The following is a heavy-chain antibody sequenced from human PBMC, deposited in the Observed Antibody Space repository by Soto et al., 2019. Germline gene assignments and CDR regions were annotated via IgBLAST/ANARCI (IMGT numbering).Heavy chain of an antibody. V-gene: IGHV5-10-1*01. D-gene: IGHD2-15*01. CDR1: GYKFTTFC. CDR3: ARPASGGSRDAFDV. J-gene: IGHJ3*01. Sequence: GESLKISCKASGYKFTTFCLNWVLQTPGKGLEWLGRIGPTDSFTNYSPPFEGHVTISVDRSISTAYLQWNSLQASDTAIYYCARPASGGSRDAFDVWGQGTTVTVSS. CDR2: IGPTDSFT.